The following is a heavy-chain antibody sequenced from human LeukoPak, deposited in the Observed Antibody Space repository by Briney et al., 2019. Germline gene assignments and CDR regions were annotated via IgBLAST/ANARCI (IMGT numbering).Heavy chain of an antibody. D-gene: IGHD3-3*01. V-gene: IGHV4-61*02. CDR1: GGSISSGSYY. CDR3: ARDSVGTYYDFWSGDSYYYYYYMDV. Sequence: SETLSLTCTVSGGSISSGSYYWSWIRQPAGKGLEWIGRIYTSGSTNYNPSLKSRVTISVDTSKNQFSLKLSSVTAADTAVYYCARDSVGTYYDFWSGDSYYYYYYMDVWGKGTTVTVSS. J-gene: IGHJ6*03. CDR2: IYTSGST.